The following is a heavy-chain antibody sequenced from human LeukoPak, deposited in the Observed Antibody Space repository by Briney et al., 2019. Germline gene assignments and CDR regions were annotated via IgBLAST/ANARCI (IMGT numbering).Heavy chain of an antibody. Sequence: PGGSLRLSCAASGFTFSSYEMNWARQVPGKGLEWVGFIRSKSYGGTTEYAASVKGRFTISRDDSKSIAYLQMNSLKTEDTAVYYCTRVRDHGVAYYYYMDVWGKGTTVTISS. CDR1: GFTFSSYE. J-gene: IGHJ6*03. CDR3: TRVRDHGVAYYYYMDV. CDR2: IRSKSYGGTT. D-gene: IGHD1-14*01. V-gene: IGHV3-49*04.